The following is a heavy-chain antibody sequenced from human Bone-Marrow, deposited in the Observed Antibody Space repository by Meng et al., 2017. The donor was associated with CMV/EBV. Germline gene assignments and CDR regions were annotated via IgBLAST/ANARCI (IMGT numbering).Heavy chain of an antibody. V-gene: IGHV1-2*02. D-gene: IGHD1-26*01. J-gene: IGHJ5*02. CDR3: ARAGVVGATGLGYWFAP. Sequence: ASVKVSCKASGYTLTGHYMHWVRQAPGQGLEWMGYIDPNSGGTKYAQKFQGRVSMTRDTSINTAYMELSRLRSEDTAVYYCARAGVVGATGLGYWFAPWGQGALVPFYS. CDR1: GYTLTGHY. CDR2: IDPNSGGT.